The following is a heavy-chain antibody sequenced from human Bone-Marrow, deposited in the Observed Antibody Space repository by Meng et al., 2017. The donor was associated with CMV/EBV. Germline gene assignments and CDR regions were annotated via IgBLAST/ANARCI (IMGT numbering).Heavy chain of an antibody. CDR3: ARDTYYDFWSGLSAGNYGMDV. V-gene: IGHV3-7*01. CDR2: IKQDGSEK. CDR1: GFTFRSYW. J-gene: IGHJ6*01. Sequence: SCAASGFTFRSYWMSWVRQAPGKGLEWVANIKQDGSEKNYVDSAKGRFTISRDNAKNALYLQMLSLRAEDTAVYFCARDTYYDFWSGLSAGNYGMDVWGQGTTVTGSS. D-gene: IGHD3-3*01.